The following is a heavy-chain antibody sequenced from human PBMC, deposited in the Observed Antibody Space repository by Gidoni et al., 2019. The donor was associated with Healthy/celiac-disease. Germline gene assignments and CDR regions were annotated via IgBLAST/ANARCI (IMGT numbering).Heavy chain of an antibody. CDR1: VGSISSSSYY. Sequence: QLQLQESGPGLVTPSETLSITCPVSVGSISSSSYYWGWIRQPPWKGLEWIGSIYYSGSTYYNPSLKSRVTISVDTSKNQFSLKLSSVTAADTAVYYCARRPYSSGWRFDYWGQGTLVTVSS. CDR3: ARRPYSSGWRFDY. J-gene: IGHJ4*02. D-gene: IGHD6-19*01. CDR2: IYYSGST. V-gene: IGHV4-39*01.